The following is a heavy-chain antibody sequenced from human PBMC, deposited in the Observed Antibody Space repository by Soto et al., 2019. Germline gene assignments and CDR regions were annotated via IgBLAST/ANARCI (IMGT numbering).Heavy chain of an antibody. V-gene: IGHV3-23*01. D-gene: IGHD3-3*02. CDR1: GFTFSRSA. J-gene: IGHJ6*03. CDR2: IGGSGSGT. Sequence: GGSLRLSCAASGFTFSRSAMNWFRQAPGKGLEWVSAIGGSGSGTYYADSVKGRFTSTRDDSKNTLYLQMNSLRAEDTAVYYVANVLQHSSGMAVWRKGTMV. CDR3: ANVLQHSSGMAV.